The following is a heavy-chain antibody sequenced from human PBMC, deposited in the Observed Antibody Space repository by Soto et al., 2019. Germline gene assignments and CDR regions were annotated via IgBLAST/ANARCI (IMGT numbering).Heavy chain of an antibody. D-gene: IGHD3-10*01. CDR1: GYIFSNFG. Sequence: QIQLEQSRPELRKPGASVKVSCKASGYIFSNFGISWVRQAPGQGLEWMGWISGYNNNTNYAQKIQDRLRITTDMSTGTAYMESPTLRSEDTAVYYCAKDAISWFYYFYGMDAWGQGTTVTVSS. CDR3: AKDAISWFYYFYGMDA. V-gene: IGHV1-18*01. J-gene: IGHJ6*02. CDR2: ISGYNNNT.